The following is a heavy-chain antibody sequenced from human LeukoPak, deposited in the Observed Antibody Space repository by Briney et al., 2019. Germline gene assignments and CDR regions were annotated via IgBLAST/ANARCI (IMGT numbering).Heavy chain of an antibody. V-gene: IGHV2-70*04. CDR3: ARHTPSSSSGGYFDY. CDR1: VFSLRISGMR. Sequence: LVNQTQTLTLACTLAVFSLRISGMRVSWIRQPPGKALEWLARIDWDDDKFYSTSLRTRLTISKDTSKNQVVLTMTNMDPVDTAAYYCARHTPSSSSGGYFDYWGQGTLVTVSS. D-gene: IGHD6-6*01. J-gene: IGHJ4*02. CDR2: IDWDDDK.